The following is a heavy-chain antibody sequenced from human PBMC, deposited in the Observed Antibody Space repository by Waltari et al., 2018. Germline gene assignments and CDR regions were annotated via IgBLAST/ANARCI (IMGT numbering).Heavy chain of an antibody. CDR1: GYTFTSYG. Sequence: QVQLVQSGAEVRKPGASVKVSCKASGYTFTSYGISWVRQAPGQGLGWMGWFGRHNVNTPYAQKLPGRVTMTTDTSTGTAYMELRSLRSDDTAVYYCARDGRSYYYYYYMDVWGKGTTVTISS. V-gene: IGHV1-18*01. J-gene: IGHJ6*03. CDR3: ARDGRSYYYYYYMDV. CDR2: FGRHNVNT.